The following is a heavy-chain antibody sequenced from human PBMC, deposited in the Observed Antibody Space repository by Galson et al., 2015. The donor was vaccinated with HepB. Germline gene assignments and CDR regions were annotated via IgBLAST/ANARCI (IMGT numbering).Heavy chain of an antibody. Sequence: SLRLSCAASGFTFGDYAMSWFRQAPGKGLEWVGFIRSKAYGGTTEYAASVKGRFTISRDDSKSIAYLQMNSLKTEDTAVYYCTRGYFDWLFYWYFDLWGRGTLVTVSS. CDR2: IRSKAYGGTT. CDR1: GFTFGDYA. CDR3: TRGYFDWLFYWYFDL. J-gene: IGHJ2*01. V-gene: IGHV3-49*03. D-gene: IGHD3-9*01.